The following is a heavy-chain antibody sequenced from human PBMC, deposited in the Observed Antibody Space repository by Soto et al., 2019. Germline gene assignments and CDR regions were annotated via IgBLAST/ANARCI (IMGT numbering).Heavy chain of an antibody. J-gene: IGHJ3*02. CDR2: ISSSGSTI. CDR3: AGDRSYYGSGCAFDI. V-gene: IGHV3-11*01. D-gene: IGHD3-10*01. CDR1: GFAFSDYY. Sequence: GGSLRLSCAASGFAFSDYYMSWIRQAPGKGLEWVSYISSSGSTIYYADSVKGRFTISRDNAKNSLYLQMNSLRAEDTAVYYCAGDRSYYGSGCAFDIWGQGTMVTVSS.